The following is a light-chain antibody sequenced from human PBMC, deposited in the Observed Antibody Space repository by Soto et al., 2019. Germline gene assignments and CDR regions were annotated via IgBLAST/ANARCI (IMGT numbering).Light chain of an antibody. CDR3: AAWDDSLNGRGV. CDR2: SNN. Sequence: VLTQPPSASGTPGERVTISCSGSSSNIGSNTVNWYQQLPGTAPKLLIYSNNQRPSGVPDRFSGSRSGTSASLAISGLQSEDEGDYYCAAWDDSLNGRGVFGGGTKLTVL. V-gene: IGLV1-44*01. J-gene: IGLJ3*02. CDR1: SSNIGSNT.